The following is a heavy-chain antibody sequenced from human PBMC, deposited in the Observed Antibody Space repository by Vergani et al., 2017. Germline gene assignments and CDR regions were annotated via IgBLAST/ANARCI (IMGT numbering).Heavy chain of an antibody. CDR3: ARDREDIVVVPAASDAFDI. Sequence: QMQLVQSGPEVKKPGTSVKVSCKASGFTFTSSAVQWVRQARGQRLEWIGWIVVGSGNTNYAQKFQERVTITRDMSTSTAYMELSSLRSEDTAVYYCARDREDIVVVPAASDAFDIWGQGTMVTVSS. CDR1: GFTFTSSA. CDR2: IVVGSGNT. V-gene: IGHV1-58*01. J-gene: IGHJ3*02. D-gene: IGHD2-2*01.